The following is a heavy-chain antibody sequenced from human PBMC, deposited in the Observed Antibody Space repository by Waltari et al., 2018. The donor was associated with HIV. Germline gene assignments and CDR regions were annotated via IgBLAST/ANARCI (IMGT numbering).Heavy chain of an antibody. Sequence: EVQLVESGGGLVQPGRSLRLSCAASGFTFDDYAMHWVRQVSGEGLGWVSGISWNSDSTGYADSVKGRFTISRDNAKTSLYLQMNSLRTEDTALYYCTKAESFFHPPDYWGQGTLVTVSS. CDR1: GFTFDDYA. CDR3: TKAESFFHPPDY. J-gene: IGHJ4*02. D-gene: IGHD3-10*01. V-gene: IGHV3-9*01. CDR2: ISWNSDST.